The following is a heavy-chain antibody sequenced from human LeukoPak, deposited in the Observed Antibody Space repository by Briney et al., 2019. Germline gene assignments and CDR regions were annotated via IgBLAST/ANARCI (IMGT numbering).Heavy chain of an antibody. D-gene: IGHD3-22*01. CDR3: ASDHTMIVVAIHAFDI. CDR2: ISAYNGNT. Sequence: GASVKVSCKASGYTFTSYGISWVRQAPGQGLEWMGWISAYNGNTNYAQKLQGRVTITTDTSTSTAYMELRSLTAADTAVYYCASDHTMIVVAIHAFDIWGKRTTVTVSS. V-gene: IGHV1-18*01. CDR1: GYTFTSYG. J-gene: IGHJ3*02.